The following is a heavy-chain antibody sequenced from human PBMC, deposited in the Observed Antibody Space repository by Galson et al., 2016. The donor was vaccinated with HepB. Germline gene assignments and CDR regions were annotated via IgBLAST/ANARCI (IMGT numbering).Heavy chain of an antibody. Sequence: SETLSLTCTVSGGSISSYSWSWIRQPAGKGLEWIGRIFAGGSTNYNPSLRSRVTMSIDTAKNQFSLRLTSVTAADTAVYYCARASTALFDYWGQGILVTVSS. CDR1: GGSISSYS. CDR2: IFAGGST. V-gene: IGHV4-4*07. CDR3: ARASTALFDY. D-gene: IGHD4-11*01. J-gene: IGHJ4*02.